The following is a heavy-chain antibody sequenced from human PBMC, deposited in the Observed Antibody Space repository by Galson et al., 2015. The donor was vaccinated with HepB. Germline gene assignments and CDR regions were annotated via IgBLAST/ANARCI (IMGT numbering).Heavy chain of an antibody. CDR2: ISGSGGST. Sequence: SLRPSCAASGITFNYYAMSWVRQTPGKGLEWVSSISGSGGSTYYADSVKGRFTISRDNSKNTLYLQMNSLRAEDTAVYYCAKGGNSYGPPTRGGYFDYWGQGTLVTVSS. J-gene: IGHJ4*02. CDR3: AKGGNSYGPPTRGGYFDY. D-gene: IGHD5-18*01. CDR1: GITFNYYA. V-gene: IGHV3-23*01.